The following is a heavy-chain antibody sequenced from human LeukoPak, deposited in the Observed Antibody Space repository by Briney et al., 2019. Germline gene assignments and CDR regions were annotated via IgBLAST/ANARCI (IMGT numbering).Heavy chain of an antibody. V-gene: IGHV4-31*03. CDR1: GWSISSGGYY. D-gene: IGHD3-16*01. CDR2: IFYTGIT. CDR3: ARGGGYWYFDL. Sequence: SETLSLTCTVSGWSISSGGYYWSWIRQHPGKGLEWIAYIFYTGITYYNPSLKSRVTISVDTSNNQFSLRLSSVTAADTAVYYCARGGGYWYFDLWGRGTLVTVSS. J-gene: IGHJ2*01.